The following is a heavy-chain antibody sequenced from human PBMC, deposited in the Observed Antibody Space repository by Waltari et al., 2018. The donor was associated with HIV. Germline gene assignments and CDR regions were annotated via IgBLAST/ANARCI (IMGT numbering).Heavy chain of an antibody. D-gene: IGHD1-7*01. CDR2: IWYDGSNK. CDR1: GFPFSSYG. Sequence: QVQLVESGGGVVQPGRSLRLSCAASGFPFSSYGMHWVRQAPGKGLEWVAVIWYDGSNKYYADSVKGRFTISRDNSKNTLYLQMNSLRAEDTAVYYCAREIITGTTYYFDYWGQGTLVTVSS. J-gene: IGHJ4*02. CDR3: AREIITGTTYYFDY. V-gene: IGHV3-33*01.